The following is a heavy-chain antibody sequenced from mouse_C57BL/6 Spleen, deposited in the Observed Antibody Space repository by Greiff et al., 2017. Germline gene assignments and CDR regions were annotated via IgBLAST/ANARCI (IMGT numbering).Heavy chain of an antibody. Sequence: EVKVVESGGGLVKPGGSLKLSCAASGFTFSDYGMHWVRQAPETGLEWVAYISSGSSTIYYADTVKGRFTISRDNAKNTLFLQITSLRSEDTAMYYCANMVTRDLDYWGQGTSVTVSS. CDR1: GFTFSDYG. CDR3: ANMVTRDLDY. J-gene: IGHJ4*01. D-gene: IGHD2-2*01. CDR2: ISSGSSTI. V-gene: IGHV5-17*01.